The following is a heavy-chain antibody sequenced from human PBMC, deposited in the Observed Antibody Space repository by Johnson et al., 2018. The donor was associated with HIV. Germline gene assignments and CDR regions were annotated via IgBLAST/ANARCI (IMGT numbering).Heavy chain of an antibody. Sequence: VHLVESGGGLIQPGGSLRLSCAASGLNVSSTYMSWVRQAPGKGLEWVSVMYRGGSTYYPDSVKGRFTISRDNSKNTLYIQMNSLRAEDTAVYYCSLVLGALPGAFDIWGQGTLVTVSS. CDR1: GLNVSSTY. D-gene: IGHD3-16*01. J-gene: IGHJ3*02. CDR2: MYRGGST. CDR3: SLVLGALPGAFDI. V-gene: IGHV3-53*01.